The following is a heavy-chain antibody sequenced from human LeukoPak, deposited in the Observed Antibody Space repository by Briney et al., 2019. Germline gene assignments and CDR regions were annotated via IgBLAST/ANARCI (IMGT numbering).Heavy chain of an antibody. Sequence: GGSLRLSCAASGFSFDTYTMNWVRQAPGRGLEWVSSISGSGLYIFYADSVKGRFTISRDNAKNSLYLQMNSLRAEDTSLYFCARGSYSSSWFEKYFLDSWGQGTLVTVSA. CDR3: ARGSYSSSWFEKYFLDS. V-gene: IGHV3-21*01. D-gene: IGHD6-13*01. CDR1: GFSFDTYT. CDR2: ISGSGLYI. J-gene: IGHJ4*02.